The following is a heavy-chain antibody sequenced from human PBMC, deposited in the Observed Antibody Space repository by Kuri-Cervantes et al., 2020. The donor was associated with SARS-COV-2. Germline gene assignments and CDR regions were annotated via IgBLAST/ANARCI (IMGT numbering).Heavy chain of an antibody. CDR2: IWHDGSNS. V-gene: IGHV3-33*07. CDR1: GFTFNNYG. J-gene: IGHJ2*01. CDR3: ARDLDGYYYAGSGYYFGRAPPKHWHFDL. D-gene: IGHD3-22*01. Sequence: GESLKISCVASGFTFNNYGMFWVRQAPGKGLEWVAAIWHDGSNSYYSESVKGRFTISRDNSKNSLYLQMNSLSAEDTAVYYCARDLDGYYYAGSGYYFGRAPPKHWHFDLWGRGTLVTVSS.